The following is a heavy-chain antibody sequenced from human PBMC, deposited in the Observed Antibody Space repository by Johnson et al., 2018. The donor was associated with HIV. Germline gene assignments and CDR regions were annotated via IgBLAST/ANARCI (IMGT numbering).Heavy chain of an antibody. Sequence: VQLVETGGGLVQPGGSLRLSCAASGFTVSSNYMSWVRQGPGKGLEYVSTINSNGDSTYYTNSVMGRFTISRDNSKNTLYLQMGSLRAEDMTVYYCARVGAYAFDIWGQGTMGTVSS. CDR3: ARVGAYAFDI. J-gene: IGHJ3*02. V-gene: IGHV3-64*01. D-gene: IGHD1-26*01. CDR1: GFTVSSNY. CDR2: INSNGDST.